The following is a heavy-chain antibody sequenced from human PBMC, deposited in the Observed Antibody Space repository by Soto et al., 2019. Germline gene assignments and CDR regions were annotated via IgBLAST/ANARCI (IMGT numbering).Heavy chain of an antibody. CDR2: IWYDGSNK. CDR1: GFTFSSYG. Sequence: QVQLVESGGGVVQPGRSLRLSCAASGFTFSSYGMHWVRQAPGKGLEWVAVIWYDGSNKYYADSVKGRFTISRDNSKKTLYMKMNSMTTDDTAVYYCARELHSYDFWSGYYAGGGWLDPWGQGTLVTVSS. CDR3: ARELHSYDFWSGYYAGGGWLDP. V-gene: IGHV3-33*01. D-gene: IGHD3-3*01. J-gene: IGHJ5*02.